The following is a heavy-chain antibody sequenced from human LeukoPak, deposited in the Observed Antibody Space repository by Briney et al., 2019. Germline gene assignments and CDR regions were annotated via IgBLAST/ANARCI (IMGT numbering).Heavy chain of an antibody. CDR1: GYTFTSYY. CDR2: INPSGGST. CDR3: ARGSRTDYDSSGYYSEYFQH. Sequence: ASVKVSCKASGYTFTSYYMHWVRQAPGQGLEWMGIINPSGGSTSYAQKFQGRVTMTRDTSTSTVYMELSSLRSEDTAVYYCARGSRTDYDSSGYYSEYFQHWGQGTLVTVSS. D-gene: IGHD3-22*01. V-gene: IGHV1-46*01. J-gene: IGHJ1*01.